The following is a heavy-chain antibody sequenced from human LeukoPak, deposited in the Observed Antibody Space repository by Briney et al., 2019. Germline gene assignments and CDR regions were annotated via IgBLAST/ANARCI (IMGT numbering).Heavy chain of an antibody. J-gene: IGHJ4*02. Sequence: KPSETLSLTCAVYGGSFSGYYWSWIRQPPGKGLEWIGEINHSGSTNYNPSLKSRVTISVDTSKNQFSLKLSSVTAADTAVYYCARAGKPHVLRYFDWLLYFDYWGQGTLVTVSS. V-gene: IGHV4-34*01. CDR2: INHSGST. D-gene: IGHD3-9*01. CDR1: GGSFSGYY. CDR3: ARAGKPHVLRYFDWLLYFDY.